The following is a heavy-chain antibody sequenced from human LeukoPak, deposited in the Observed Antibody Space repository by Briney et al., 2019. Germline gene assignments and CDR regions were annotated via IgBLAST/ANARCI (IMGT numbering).Heavy chain of an antibody. D-gene: IGHD6-19*01. Sequence: GGSLRLSCAASGFTFNDYYMSWIRQAPGKGLEWVSYIISSGLYTNYADSVKGRFTISRNNSKNSLYLQMNSLRAEDTAVYYCARNFRAGPASPFDYWGQGTLVTVSS. V-gene: IGHV3-11*03. J-gene: IGHJ4*02. CDR3: ARNFRAGPASPFDY. CDR2: IISSGLYT. CDR1: GFTFNDYY.